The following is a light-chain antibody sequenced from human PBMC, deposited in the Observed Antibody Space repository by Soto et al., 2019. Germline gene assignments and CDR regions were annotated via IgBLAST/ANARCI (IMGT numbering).Light chain of an antibody. CDR1: GHIKSD. CDR2: GAL. Sequence: DIRMTQSPSSLSASVGDRVTITCWASGHIKSDLYWYQQKPGKAPKRLIYGALTLQSGVPSRFSSSRAGAAYITTISSMQHDDYATSYCLQQNYCPFTFGPGTKVDIK. V-gene: IGKV1-17*01. CDR3: LQQNYCPFT. J-gene: IGKJ3*01.